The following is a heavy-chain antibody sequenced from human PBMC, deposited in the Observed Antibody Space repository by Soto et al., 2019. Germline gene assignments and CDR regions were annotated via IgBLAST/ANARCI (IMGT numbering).Heavy chain of an antibody. CDR3: AKDRRYYGSGRESDY. J-gene: IGHJ4*02. CDR1: GFTFSSYA. V-gene: IGHV3-23*01. Sequence: GESLKISCAASGFTFSSYAMSWVRQAPGKGLEWVSAISGSGGSTYYADSVKGRFTISRDNSKNTLYLQMNSLRAEDTAVYYCAKDRRYYGSGRESDYWGQGTLVTVSS. CDR2: ISGSGGST. D-gene: IGHD3-10*01.